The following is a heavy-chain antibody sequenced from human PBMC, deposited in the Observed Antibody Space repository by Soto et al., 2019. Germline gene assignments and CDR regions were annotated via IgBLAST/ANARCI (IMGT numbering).Heavy chain of an antibody. D-gene: IGHD1-7*01. V-gene: IGHV4-30-4*01. Sequence: TLSLTCTVSGGSISSGDYYWSWILQPPGKGLEWIGYIYYSGSTYYNPSLKSRVTMSIDASKTRFSLRLRSVTAADTAVYYCARRQNWNYLFDNWGQGTLVTVSS. CDR1: GGSISSGDYY. J-gene: IGHJ4*02. CDR2: IYYSGST. CDR3: ARRQNWNYLFDN.